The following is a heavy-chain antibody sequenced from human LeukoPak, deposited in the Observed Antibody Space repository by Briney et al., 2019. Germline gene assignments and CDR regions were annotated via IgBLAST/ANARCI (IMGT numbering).Heavy chain of an antibody. CDR1: GFTFSSYG. CDR3: ARDMAYYDSSGYHH. Sequence: PGGSLRLSCAASGFTFSSYGMHWVRQAPGKGLEWVAVIWYDGSNKYYADSVKGRFAISRDNAKNSLYLQMNSLRAEDTAVYYCARDMAYYDSSGYHHWGQGTLVTVSS. J-gene: IGHJ5*02. D-gene: IGHD3-22*01. CDR2: IWYDGSNK. V-gene: IGHV3-33*01.